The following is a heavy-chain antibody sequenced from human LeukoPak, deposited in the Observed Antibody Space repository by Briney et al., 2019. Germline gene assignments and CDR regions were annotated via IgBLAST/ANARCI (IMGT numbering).Heavy chain of an antibody. CDR3: ARGGYCTGGSCYSNWFDP. CDR2: IYYNGST. J-gene: IGHJ5*02. V-gene: IGHV4-59*01. CDR1: GGSIRSYY. D-gene: IGHD2-15*01. Sequence: SETLSLTCTVSGGSIRSYYWSWIRQPPGKGLEWIGNIYYNGSTNYNPPLNSRVTISLDMSKKQFSLRLSSVTAADTAVYYCARGGYCTGGSCYSNWFDPWGQGTLVTVSS.